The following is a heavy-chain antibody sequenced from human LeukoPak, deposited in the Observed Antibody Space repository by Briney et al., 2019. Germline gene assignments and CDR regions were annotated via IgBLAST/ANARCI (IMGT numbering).Heavy chain of an antibody. CDR2: IIPILGIA. J-gene: IGHJ4*02. CDR1: GGTFSSYA. D-gene: IGHD5-12*01. V-gene: IGHV1-69*04. CDR3: ARALDIVATITPIDY. Sequence: SVKVSCKASGGTFSSYAISWVRQAPGQGLEWMGRIIPILGIANYAQKFQGRVTITADKSTSTAYMELSSLRSEDTAVYYCARALDIVATITPIDYWGQGTLVTVSS.